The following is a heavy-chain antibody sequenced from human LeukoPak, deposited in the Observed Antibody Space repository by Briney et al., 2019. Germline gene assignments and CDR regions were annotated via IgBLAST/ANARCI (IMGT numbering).Heavy chain of an antibody. CDR2: IIPIFGTA. CDR1: GYTLTELS. J-gene: IGHJ4*02. V-gene: IGHV1-69*13. D-gene: IGHD6-13*01. Sequence: GASVKVSCKVSGYTLTELSMHWVRQAPGKGLEWMGGIIPIFGTANYAQKFQGRVTITADESTSTAYMELSSLRSEDTAVYYCARVRNLVAAAGTRWSPFDYWGQGTLVTVSS. CDR3: ARVRNLVAAAGTRWSPFDY.